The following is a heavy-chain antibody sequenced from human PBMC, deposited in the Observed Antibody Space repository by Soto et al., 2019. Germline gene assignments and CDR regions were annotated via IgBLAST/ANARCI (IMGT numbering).Heavy chain of an antibody. V-gene: IGHV1-69*06. CDR2: IIPIFGTA. D-gene: IGHD2-2*01. CDR3: ARDLRSIVVVPAAIGAYYYYYGMDV. CDR1: GGTFSSYA. J-gene: IGHJ6*02. Sequence: SVKVSCKASGGTFSSYAISWVRQAPGQGLEWMGGIIPIFGTANYAQKFQGRVTITADKSTSTAYMELSSLRSEDTAVYYCARDLRSIVVVPAAIGAYYYYYGMDVWGQGTTVTVSS.